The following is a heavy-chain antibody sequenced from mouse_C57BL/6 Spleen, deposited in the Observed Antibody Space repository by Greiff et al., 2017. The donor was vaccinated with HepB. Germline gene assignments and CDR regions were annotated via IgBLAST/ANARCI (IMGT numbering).Heavy chain of an antibody. CDR1: GYTFTSYW. J-gene: IGHJ3*01. D-gene: IGHD3-2*02. Sequence: VQLQQSGAELAKPGASVKLSCKASGYTFTSYWMHWVKQRPGQGLEWIGYINPSSGYTKYNQKFKDKATLTADKSSSTAYMQLCSLTYEDSAVYYCARNPATAQATAWFAYWGQGTLVTVSA. CDR3: ARNPATAQATAWFAY. CDR2: INPSSGYT. V-gene: IGHV1-7*01.